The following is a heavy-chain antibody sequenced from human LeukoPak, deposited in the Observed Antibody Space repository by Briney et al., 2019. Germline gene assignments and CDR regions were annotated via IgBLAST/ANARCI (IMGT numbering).Heavy chain of an antibody. Sequence: GGSLRLSCAASGFTIDDYGMSWVRQAPGKGLEWVSGINWNGGSTGYADSVKGRFTISRDNSKNTLYLQMNSLRAEDTAVYYCAKGLTGTFVWGKGTTVTVSS. J-gene: IGHJ6*04. CDR2: INWNGGST. D-gene: IGHD1-20*01. CDR3: AKGLTGTFV. V-gene: IGHV3-20*04. CDR1: GFTIDDYG.